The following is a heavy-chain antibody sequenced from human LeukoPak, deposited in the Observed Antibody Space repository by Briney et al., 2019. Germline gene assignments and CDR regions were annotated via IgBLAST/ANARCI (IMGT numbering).Heavy chain of an antibody. J-gene: IGHJ5*02. CDR3: AKVGSGYYDYVWGSYRDNWFDP. D-gene: IGHD3-16*02. CDR2: IWYDGSNK. Sequence: PGGSLRLSCAASGFTFSRYGMHWVRQAPGKGLEWVALIWYDGSNKFYADSVKGRFTISRDNSKNTLYLQMNSLRAEDTAVYYCAKVGSGYYDYVWGSYRDNWFDPWGQGTLVTVSS. CDR1: GFTFSRYG. V-gene: IGHV3-33*06.